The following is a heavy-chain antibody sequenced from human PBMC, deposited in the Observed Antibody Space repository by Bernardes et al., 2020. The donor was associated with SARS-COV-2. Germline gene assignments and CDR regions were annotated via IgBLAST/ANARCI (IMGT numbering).Heavy chain of an antibody. D-gene: IGHD3-3*01. CDR1: GFIFTNAW. V-gene: IGHV3-33*06. J-gene: IGHJ6*02. Sequence: GGSLRLSCAASGFIFTNAWMNWVRQAPGKGLEWVAVIWYDGSNKYYADSVKGRFTISRDNSKNTLYLQMNSLRAEDTAVYYCAKDSNTLYDFWSGSDYGMDVWGQGTTVTVSS. CDR2: IWYDGSNK. CDR3: AKDSNTLYDFWSGSDYGMDV.